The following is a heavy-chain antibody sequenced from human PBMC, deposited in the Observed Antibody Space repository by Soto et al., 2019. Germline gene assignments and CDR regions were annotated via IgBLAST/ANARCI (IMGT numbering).Heavy chain of an antibody. CDR2: MNPNSGNT. CDR1: GYTFTSYD. CDR3: ASRPSGLHDAFDI. Sequence: ASVKVSCKASGYTFTSYDINWVRQATGQGLEWMGWMNPNSGNTGYAQKFQGRVTMTRNTSISTAYMELSSLRSEDTAVFYRASRPSGLHDAFDIWGQGTMVTVSS. J-gene: IGHJ3*02. V-gene: IGHV1-8*02. D-gene: IGHD4-4*01.